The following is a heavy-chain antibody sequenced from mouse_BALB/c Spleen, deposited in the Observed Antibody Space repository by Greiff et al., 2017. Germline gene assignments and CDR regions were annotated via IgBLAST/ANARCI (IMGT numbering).Heavy chain of an antibody. J-gene: IGHJ4*01. D-gene: IGHD2-1*01. CDR1: GFTFSSYA. V-gene: IGHV5-6-5*01. Sequence: EVKLMESGGGLVKPGGSLKLSCAASGFTFSSYAMSWVRQTPEKRLEWVASISSGGSTYYPDSVKGRFTISRDNARNILYLQMSSLRSEDTAMYYCARGENEIYYGNFVAMDYWGQGTSVTVSS. CDR2: ISSGGST. CDR3: ARGENEIYYGNFVAMDY.